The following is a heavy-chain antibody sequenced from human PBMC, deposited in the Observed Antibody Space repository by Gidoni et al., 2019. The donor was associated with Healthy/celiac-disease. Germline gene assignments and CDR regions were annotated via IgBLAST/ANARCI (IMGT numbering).Heavy chain of an antibody. CDR3: AKGTTNYGDYGVYFDY. J-gene: IGHJ4*02. CDR1: GFTFSSYA. Sequence: EVQLLESGGGLVQPGGSLRLSCAASGFTFSSYAMSWVRQAPGKGLEWVSAISGSGGSTYYADSVKGRFTISRDNSKNTLYLQMNSLRAEDTAVYYCAKGTTNYGDYGVYFDYWGQGTLVTVSS. D-gene: IGHD4-17*01. V-gene: IGHV3-23*01. CDR2: ISGSGGST.